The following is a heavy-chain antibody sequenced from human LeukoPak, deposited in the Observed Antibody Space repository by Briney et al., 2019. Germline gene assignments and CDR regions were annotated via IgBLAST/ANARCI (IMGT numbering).Heavy chain of an antibody. CDR2: IYYSGST. V-gene: IGHV4-31*03. Sequence: SETLSLTCTVSGGSISSGGYYWSWIRQHPGKGLEGIGHIYYSGSTYYNPSLKSRVTISVDTSKNQFSLKLSSVTAADTAVYYCARIIAAAGVYYFDYWGQGTLVTVSS. J-gene: IGHJ4*02. CDR1: GGSISSGGYY. CDR3: ARIIAAAGVYYFDY. D-gene: IGHD6-13*01.